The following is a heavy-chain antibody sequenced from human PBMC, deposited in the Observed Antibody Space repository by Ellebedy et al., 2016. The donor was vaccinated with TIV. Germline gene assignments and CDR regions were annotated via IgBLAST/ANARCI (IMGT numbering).Heavy chain of an antibody. J-gene: IGHJ3*02. D-gene: IGHD2-21*02. CDR1: GYSFTSNW. Sequence: KVSCKGSGYSFTSNWIGWVRQMPGKGLEWMGIIYPGDSDTKYSPSFQGRVTISADKSISTAYLQWSSLKASDTAIYYCARQQSYCGGDCYFAFDIWGQGTRVTASS. V-gene: IGHV5-51*01. CDR3: ARQQSYCGGDCYFAFDI. CDR2: IYPGDSDT.